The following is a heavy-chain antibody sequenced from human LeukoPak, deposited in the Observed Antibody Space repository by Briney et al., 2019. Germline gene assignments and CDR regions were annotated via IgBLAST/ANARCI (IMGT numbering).Heavy chain of an antibody. Sequence: GGSLRLSCAASGFTYSSNYMSWVRQAPGKGLEWVSVIYSGGSTYYADSVKVRFIIARDNSKNTLDLQMNSLRAEDTAVYYCAKDMEVDTALGRSDYWGQGTLVTVSS. CDR1: GFTYSSNY. CDR3: AKDMEVDTALGRSDY. D-gene: IGHD5-18*01. CDR2: IYSGGST. V-gene: IGHV3-53*01. J-gene: IGHJ4*02.